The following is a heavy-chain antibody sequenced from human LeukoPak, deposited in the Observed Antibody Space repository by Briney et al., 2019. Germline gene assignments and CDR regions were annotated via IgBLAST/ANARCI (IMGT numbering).Heavy chain of an antibody. J-gene: IGHJ5*02. CDR2: ISNDGGGT. D-gene: IGHD3-22*01. CDR1: GFTINNYG. Sequence: SGGSLGLSCAASGFTINNYGLIWVRQAPGKGLEWVSAISNDGGGTNYADFVKGRSTISSDNSKNTLFLQMNSLRAEDTALYYCAKGSSGYFVDLWGQGTLVTVSS. CDR3: AKGSSGYFVDL. V-gene: IGHV3-23*01.